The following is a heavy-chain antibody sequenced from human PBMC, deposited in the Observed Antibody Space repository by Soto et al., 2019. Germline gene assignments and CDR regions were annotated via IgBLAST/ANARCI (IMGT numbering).Heavy chain of an antibody. CDR3: APSPSIVVVPAAVDY. D-gene: IGHD2-2*01. CDR2: ISYDGSNK. Sequence: QVQLVESGGGVVQPGRSLRLSCAASGFTFSSYGMHWVRQAPGKGLEWVAVISYDGSNKYYADSVKGRFTISRDNSKNTLYLQMNSLRAEDTAVYYCAPSPSIVVVPAAVDYWGQGTLVTVSS. CDR1: GFTFSSYG. V-gene: IGHV3-30*03. J-gene: IGHJ4*02.